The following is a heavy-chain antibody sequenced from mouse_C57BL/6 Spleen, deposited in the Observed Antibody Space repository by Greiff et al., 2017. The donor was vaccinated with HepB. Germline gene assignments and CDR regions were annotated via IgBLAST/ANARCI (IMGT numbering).Heavy chain of an antibody. CDR1: GYSITSGYY. CDR2: ISYDGSN. V-gene: IGHV3-6*01. Sequence: EVQLQESGPGLVKPSQSLSLTCSVTGYSITSGYYWNWIRQFPGNKLEWMGYISYDGSNNYNPSLKNRISITRDTSKNQFFLKLNSVTTEDTATYYCARETYGSSTFDYWGQGTTLTVSS. D-gene: IGHD1-1*01. CDR3: ARETYGSSTFDY. J-gene: IGHJ2*01.